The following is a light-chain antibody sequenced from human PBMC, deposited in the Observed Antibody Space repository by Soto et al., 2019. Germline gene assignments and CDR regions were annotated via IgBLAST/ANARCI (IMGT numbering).Light chain of an antibody. V-gene: IGLV1-44*01. J-gene: IGLJ3*02. Sequence: QSVLTQPPSTSGTPGQRVTISCSGSSSNIGSNTVNWFQLLPGTAPKLLTSTNNQRPSGVPDRLSGFKSGTSASLGISGLQSEDEADYYCAAWDDGLNGWGFGGGTQRPS. CDR2: TNN. CDR3: AAWDDGLNGWG. CDR1: SSNIGSNT.